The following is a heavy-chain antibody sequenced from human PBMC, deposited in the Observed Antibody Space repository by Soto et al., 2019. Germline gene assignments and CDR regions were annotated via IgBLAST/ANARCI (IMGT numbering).Heavy chain of an antibody. V-gene: IGHV4-59*01. CDR3: ARDMVATI. CDR1: GASISTYY. CDR2: VYYSGST. J-gene: IGHJ3*02. D-gene: IGHD5-12*01. Sequence: QVQLQESGPGLVKPSETLSLTCAVSGASISTYYWSWIRQPPGKGLEWIGYVYYSGSTNYSPSLKRRVTIAVDTSKNQVSVELASVTAADTAVYYCARDMVATIWGQGTMVTVSS.